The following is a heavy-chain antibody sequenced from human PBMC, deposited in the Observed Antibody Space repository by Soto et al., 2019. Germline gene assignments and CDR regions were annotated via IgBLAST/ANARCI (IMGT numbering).Heavy chain of an antibody. CDR2: INWNGGST. J-gene: IGHJ6*02. Sequence: GSLRLSCAASGFTFSSYAMSWVRQAPGKWLEWVSGINWNGGSTGYADSVKGRFTISRDNAKNSLYLQMNSLRAEDTALYYCARTIVVVPAATYTYYYYGMDVWGQGTTVTVSS. D-gene: IGHD2-2*01. CDR3: ARTIVVVPAATYTYYYYGMDV. V-gene: IGHV3-20*04. CDR1: GFTFSSYA.